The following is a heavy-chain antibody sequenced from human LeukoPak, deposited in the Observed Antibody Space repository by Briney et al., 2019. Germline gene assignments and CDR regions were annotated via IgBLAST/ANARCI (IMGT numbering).Heavy chain of an antibody. D-gene: IGHD3-22*01. Sequence: GGSLRLSCAASGFTFSSYAMHWVRQAPGKGLEWVAFIRYDGSNKYYADSVKGRFTISRDNSKNTLYLQMNSLRAEDTALYYCAKGFYDTDAFDIWGQGTMVTVSS. CDR2: IRYDGSNK. CDR3: AKGFYDTDAFDI. CDR1: GFTFSSYA. V-gene: IGHV3-30*02. J-gene: IGHJ3*02.